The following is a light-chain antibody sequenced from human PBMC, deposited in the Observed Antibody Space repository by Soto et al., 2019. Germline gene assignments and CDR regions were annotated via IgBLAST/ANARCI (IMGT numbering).Light chain of an antibody. CDR3: MQALQTLWT. CDR2: LGS. Sequence: DMVMTQSPLSLPVTPGESASISCRSIQSLLHSNGYNYLDWYLQKPGQSPQLXIYLGSNRASGVPDRFSGSLSGTDFTLKISRVEAADVGVYYCMQALQTLWTFGQGTQVDI. V-gene: IGKV2-28*01. CDR1: QSLLHSNGYNY. J-gene: IGKJ1*01.